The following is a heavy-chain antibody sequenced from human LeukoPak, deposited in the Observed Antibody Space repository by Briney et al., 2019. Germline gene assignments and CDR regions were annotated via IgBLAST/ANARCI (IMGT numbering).Heavy chain of an antibody. J-gene: IGHJ4*02. CDR2: ISYDGSNK. CDR3: AKDPDDLTGSSLDS. V-gene: IGHV3-30*18. CDR1: GFTFRSHG. Sequence: GGALRLSCAASGFTFRSHGMHWGRQAPGKGVGGVAVISYDGSNKSYADCVTGRFTISRDNSKHTPYLKMNSLRAEDTAVYYCAKDPDDLTGSSLDSWGQGTLVTVSS. D-gene: IGHD3-9*01.